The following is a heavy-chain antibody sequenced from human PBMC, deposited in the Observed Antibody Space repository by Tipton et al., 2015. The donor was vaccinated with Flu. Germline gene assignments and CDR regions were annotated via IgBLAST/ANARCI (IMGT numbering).Heavy chain of an antibody. V-gene: IGHV1-2*06. CDR3: ARGEDGSSWPFDY. D-gene: IGHD6-13*01. J-gene: IGHJ4*02. Sequence: QSGAEVKKPGASVQVFCKASGYTFTGYYMHWVRQAPGQGLEWMGRINPNSGGTNYAQKFKGRVNMTRDTSISTAYMELSRLRSDDTAVYYCARGEDGSSWPFDYWGQGTLVTVSS. CDR2: INPNSGGT. CDR1: GYTFTGYY.